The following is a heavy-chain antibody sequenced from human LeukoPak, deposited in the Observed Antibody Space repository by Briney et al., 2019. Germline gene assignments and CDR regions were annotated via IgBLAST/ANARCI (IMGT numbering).Heavy chain of an antibody. CDR1: EFIFSTYE. D-gene: IGHD6-19*01. CDR2: ISGSGGTI. J-gene: IGHJ4*02. CDR3: ARDRTPVAGKGRDFDY. V-gene: IGHV3-48*03. Sequence: PGGSLRLSCAASEFIFSTYEMNWVGQAPGKGLEWVSYISGSGGTIYYADSVKGRFTISRDNAKNSLYLQMNSLRAEDTAVYYCARDRTPVAGKGRDFDYWGQGTLVTVSS.